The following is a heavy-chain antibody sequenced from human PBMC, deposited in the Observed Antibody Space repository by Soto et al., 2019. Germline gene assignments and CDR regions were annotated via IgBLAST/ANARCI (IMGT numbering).Heavy chain of an antibody. J-gene: IGHJ5*02. Sequence: QVQLVQSGAEVKKPGASVRVSCKASGYTFTKFDINWVRQATGQGLEWMGWMNPNSGNTGYAQKFHGRDTTSRKTPTTTAYMELSTLRSEDTAVYYCVRGDYGDYSHWFDPWGQGTLVTVSS. D-gene: IGHD4-17*01. CDR1: GYTFTKFD. V-gene: IGHV1-8*01. CDR2: MNPNSGNT. CDR3: VRGDYGDYSHWFDP.